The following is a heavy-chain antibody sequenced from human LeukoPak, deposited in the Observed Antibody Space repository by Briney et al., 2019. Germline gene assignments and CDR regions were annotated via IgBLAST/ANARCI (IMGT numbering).Heavy chain of an antibody. CDR3: AKVLGARSDLDAFDI. Sequence: PGGSLRLSCAASGFTFSSYSMNWVRQAPGKGLEWVSSISSSSSYIYYADSVKGRFTISRDNAKNSLYLQMNSLRAEDTAVYYCAKVLGARSDLDAFDIWGQGTMVTVSS. CDR1: GFTFSSYS. D-gene: IGHD6-6*01. CDR2: ISSSSSYI. V-gene: IGHV3-21*01. J-gene: IGHJ3*02.